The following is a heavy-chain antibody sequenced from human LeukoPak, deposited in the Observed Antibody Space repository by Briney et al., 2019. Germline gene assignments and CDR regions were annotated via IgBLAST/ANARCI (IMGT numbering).Heavy chain of an antibody. V-gene: IGHV3-66*01. Sequence: QSGGSLRLSCAASGFTVSSTYMSRVRHIPGKGLEWVSVISSGGNTYYTDSVKGRFTISRDGSKNTLYLQMNSLRVEDTAVYYCARGSVVTSWAFDIWGQGTMVTVSS. J-gene: IGHJ3*02. CDR1: GFTVSSTY. CDR3: ARGSVVTSWAFDI. CDR2: ISSGGNT. D-gene: IGHD2-21*02.